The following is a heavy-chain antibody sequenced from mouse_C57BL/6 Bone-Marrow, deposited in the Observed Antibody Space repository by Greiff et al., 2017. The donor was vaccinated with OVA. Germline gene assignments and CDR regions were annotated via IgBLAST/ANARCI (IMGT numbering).Heavy chain of an antibody. CDR1: GYTFTSYC. CDR3: ATPIYDDDSGDY. Sequence: QVQLQQPGAELVKPGASVKVSCKASGYTFTSYCMHWVKQRPGQGLEWIGRIHPSDSDTNYNQKFKGKATVTVDKSSSTANMQLSSLASEYSAVYCCATPIYDDDSGDYWGQGTTLTVSS. CDR2: IHPSDSDT. D-gene: IGHD1-1*01. J-gene: IGHJ2*01. V-gene: IGHV1-74*01.